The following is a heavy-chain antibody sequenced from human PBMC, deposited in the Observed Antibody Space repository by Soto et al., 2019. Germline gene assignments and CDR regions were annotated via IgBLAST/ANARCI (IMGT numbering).Heavy chain of an antibody. D-gene: IGHD3-10*01. CDR3: ARDARGTTVRGIIILDGFDI. CDR2: IFNSGNN. V-gene: IGHV4-59*11. Sequence: SETLSLTCTVSGASISSHYWSWVRQPPGKGLEWIGYIFNSGNNHYNPSLNSRVTMSGDTSKNQLSLRLRSVTAADTAVYYCARDARGTTVRGIIILDGFDIWGQGIKVTVSS. J-gene: IGHJ3*02. CDR1: GASISSHY.